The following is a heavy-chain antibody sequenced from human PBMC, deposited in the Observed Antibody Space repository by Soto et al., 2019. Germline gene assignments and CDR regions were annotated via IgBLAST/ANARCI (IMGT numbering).Heavy chain of an antibody. CDR1: GYTFTSYA. J-gene: IGHJ3*02. Sequence: QVQLVQSGAEVKKPGASVKVSCKASGYTFTSYAMHWVRQAPGHRLEWMGWINAGNGNTKYSQKFQGRVTITRDTAASTAYMELSSLRSEDTAVYYCARDRSYSSGWRDAFDIWGQGTMVTVSS. D-gene: IGHD6-19*01. CDR2: INAGNGNT. CDR3: ARDRSYSSGWRDAFDI. V-gene: IGHV1-3*01.